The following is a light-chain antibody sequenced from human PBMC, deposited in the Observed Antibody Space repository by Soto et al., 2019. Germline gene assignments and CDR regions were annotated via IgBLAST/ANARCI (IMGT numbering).Light chain of an antibody. CDR3: QSYDSSLRGV. CDR2: ANN. CDR1: NSDIGAGYD. V-gene: IGLV1-40*01. Sequence: QSVLTQPPSVSGAPGQTVTISCTGSNSDIGAGYDVHWYQQLPGTAPKLVIYANNNRPSGVPDRFSASKSGTSASLAITGLQADDEADYYCQSYDSSLRGVFGTGTKLTVL. J-gene: IGLJ1*01.